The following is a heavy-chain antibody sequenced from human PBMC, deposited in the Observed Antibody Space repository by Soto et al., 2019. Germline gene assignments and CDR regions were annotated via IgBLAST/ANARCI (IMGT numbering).Heavy chain of an antibody. CDR2: IIPIFGTA. CDR1: GGTFSSYA. Sequence: QVQLVQSGAEVKKPGSSVKVSCKASGGTFSSYAISWVRQAPGQGLEWMGGIIPIFGTANYAQKFQGRVTTTADESTSTAYMELSSLRSEDTAVYYCAREPSGYSPAPSSTLDAFDIWGQGTMVTVSS. CDR3: AREPSGYSPAPSSTLDAFDI. D-gene: IGHD2-21*01. J-gene: IGHJ3*02. V-gene: IGHV1-69*01.